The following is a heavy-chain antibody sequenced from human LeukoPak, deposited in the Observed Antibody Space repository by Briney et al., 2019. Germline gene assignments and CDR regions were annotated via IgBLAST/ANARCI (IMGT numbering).Heavy chain of an antibody. D-gene: IGHD1-7*01. CDR3: ARERGTFGKSFDY. J-gene: IGHJ4*02. CDR1: GDSVTTSY. Sequence: GASVKVSCKASGDSVTTSYMHWVRQAPGQGLEWMGAINPSGATTYYAQRFQGRVTMTRDTSTSTVYMDLSSLRSEETAVYYCARERGTFGKSFDYWGQGTLVTVSS. V-gene: IGHV1-46*01. CDR2: INPSGATT.